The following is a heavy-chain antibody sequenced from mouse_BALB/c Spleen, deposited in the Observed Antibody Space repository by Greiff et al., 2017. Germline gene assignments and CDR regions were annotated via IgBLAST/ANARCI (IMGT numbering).Heavy chain of an antibody. Sequence: VQLQQSGPELVKPGASVKMSCKASGYTFTSYVMHWVKQKPGQGLEWFGYINPYNDGTKYNEKFKGKATLTSDKSSSTAYMELSSLTSEDSAVYYCAKDYYGAWFAYWGQGTLVTVSA. CDR3: AKDYYGAWFAY. D-gene: IGHD1-1*01. J-gene: IGHJ3*01. CDR2: INPYNDGT. CDR1: GYTFTSYV. V-gene: IGHV1-14*01.